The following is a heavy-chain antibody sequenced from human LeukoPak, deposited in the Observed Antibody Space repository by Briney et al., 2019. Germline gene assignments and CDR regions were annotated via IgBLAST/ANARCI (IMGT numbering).Heavy chain of an antibody. D-gene: IGHD6-13*01. CDR3: AKDMRAAAGRYYYYYGMDV. Sequence: PGGSLTLSCAASGFTFSSYSMNWVRQAPGKGLEWISYIGISSGNTKYADSVKGRFTISRDNSKNTLYLQMNSLRAEDTAVYYCAKDMRAAAGRYYYYYGMDVWGQGTTVTVSS. J-gene: IGHJ6*02. V-gene: IGHV3-48*01. CDR1: GFTFSSYS. CDR2: IGISSGNT.